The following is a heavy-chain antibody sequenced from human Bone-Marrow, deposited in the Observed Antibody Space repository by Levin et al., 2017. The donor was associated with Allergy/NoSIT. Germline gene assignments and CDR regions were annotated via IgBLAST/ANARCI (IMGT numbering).Heavy chain of an antibody. CDR2: ISGSGGST. D-gene: IGHD1-26*01. CDR3: AKDLGATEEIQ. J-gene: IGHJ4*02. V-gene: IGHV3-23*01. Sequence: LSLTCAASGFTFSSYAMSWVRQAPGKGLEWVSAISGSGGSTYYADSVKGRFTISRDNSKNTLYLQMNSLRAEDTAVYYCAKDLGATEEIQWGQGTLVTVSS. CDR1: GFTFSSYA.